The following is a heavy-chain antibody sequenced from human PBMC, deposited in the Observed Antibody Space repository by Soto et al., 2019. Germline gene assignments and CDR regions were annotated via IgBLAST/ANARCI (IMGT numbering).Heavy chain of an antibody. CDR1: GYTFTSYG. Sequence: QVPLVQSGAEVKKPGASVKVSCKASGYTFTSYGISWVRQAPGQGLEWMGWISAYNGNTNYAQKLQGRDTMTTDTSTSTAYMELRSLRSDDTAVYYCARVDTAMVYAEYYFDYWGQGTLVTVSS. V-gene: IGHV1-18*01. CDR2: ISAYNGNT. D-gene: IGHD5-18*01. CDR3: ARVDTAMVYAEYYFDY. J-gene: IGHJ4*02.